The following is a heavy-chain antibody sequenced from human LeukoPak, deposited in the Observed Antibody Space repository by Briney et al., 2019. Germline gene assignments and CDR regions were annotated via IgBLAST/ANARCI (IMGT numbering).Heavy chain of an antibody. Sequence: PGTSLRLSRAASGFTFSTYAIHWVRQAPGKGLEWVTVISFDGNNKYYADSVRGRFTISRDNSKNTVYLQMNSLRTEDTAIYYCAKDRAPGGNYYDFSDWGQGTLVTVSS. CDR1: GFTFSTYA. CDR3: AKDRAPGGNYYDFSD. D-gene: IGHD1-26*01. J-gene: IGHJ4*02. V-gene: IGHV3-30-3*01. CDR2: ISFDGNNK.